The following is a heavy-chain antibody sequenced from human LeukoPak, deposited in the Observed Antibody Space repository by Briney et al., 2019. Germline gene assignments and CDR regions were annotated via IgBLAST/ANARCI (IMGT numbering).Heavy chain of an antibody. CDR2: INPNSGGT. CDR3: ARDHIMITFGGVIVFGY. V-gene: IGHV1-2*06. D-gene: IGHD3-16*02. Sequence: ASVKVSCKASGYTFTGYYMHWVRQAPGQGLEWMGRINPNSGGTNYAQKFQGRVTMTRDTSISTAYMELSRLRSDDTAVYYCARDHIMITFGGVIVFGYWGQGTLVTVSS. J-gene: IGHJ4*02. CDR1: GYTFTGYY.